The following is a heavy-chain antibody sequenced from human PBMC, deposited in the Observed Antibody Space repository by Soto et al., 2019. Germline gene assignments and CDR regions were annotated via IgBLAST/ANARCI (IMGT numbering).Heavy chain of an antibody. CDR2: ISGSGNYT. CDR3: AREGINNYNEYYFDS. D-gene: IGHD4-4*01. J-gene: IGHJ4*02. Sequence: GGPLRLSCAASGFTFSTYSMNWVRQAPGKGLEWVSSISGSGNYTHYADFLRGRFTISRDNAKTSLYLQMNSLRAEDTAVYYCAREGINNYNEYYFDSWGQGTVVTVSS. CDR1: GFTFSTYS. V-gene: IGHV3-21*01.